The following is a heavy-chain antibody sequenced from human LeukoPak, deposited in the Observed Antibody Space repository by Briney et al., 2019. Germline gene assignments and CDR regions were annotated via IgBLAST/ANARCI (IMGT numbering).Heavy chain of an antibody. D-gene: IGHD3-22*01. CDR1: GLSLSPRGGG. V-gene: IGHV2-5*02. CDR3: AHFSDTSGYYYVWFDY. J-gene: IGHJ4*02. Sequence: SGPTLVKPTQTLQVTCNLSGLSLSPRGGGGGWNRPPPREAPEWPAIIYWDDDKRYSPSLKSRLTITKDTSKNQVFLIMTNMDPVDTATYYCAHFSDTSGYYYVWFDYWGQGALVTVSS. CDR2: IYWDDDK.